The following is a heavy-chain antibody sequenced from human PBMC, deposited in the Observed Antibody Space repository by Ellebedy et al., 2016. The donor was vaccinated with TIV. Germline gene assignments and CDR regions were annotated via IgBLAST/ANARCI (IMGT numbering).Heavy chain of an antibody. CDR2: ISSSGSTI. Sequence: GGSLRLSCAASGFTFSSYSMNWVRQAPGKGLEWVSYISSSGSTIYYADSVKGRFTISRDNAKNSLYLQMNSLRGEDTAVYYCARGLTMYYFDYWGQGTLVTVSS. CDR1: GFTFSSYS. J-gene: IGHJ4*02. V-gene: IGHV3-48*01. D-gene: IGHD3-10*02. CDR3: ARGLTMYYFDY.